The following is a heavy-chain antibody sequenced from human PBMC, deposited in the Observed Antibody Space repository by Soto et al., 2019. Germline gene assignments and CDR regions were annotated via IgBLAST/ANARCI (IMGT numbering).Heavy chain of an antibody. V-gene: IGHV4-30-2*01. D-gene: IGHD4-4*01. CDR2: IYQSGST. Sequence: TLSLTCAVSGGSISSGGYSWSWIRQPPGKGLEWIGYIYQSGSTYYNPSLKSRVTISVDRSRNQFSLKLSSVTAADTAVYFCATQSYSNSGAYYYYAMDVWGQVTTVTVSS. CDR1: GGSISSGGYS. J-gene: IGHJ6*02. CDR3: ATQSYSNSGAYYYYAMDV.